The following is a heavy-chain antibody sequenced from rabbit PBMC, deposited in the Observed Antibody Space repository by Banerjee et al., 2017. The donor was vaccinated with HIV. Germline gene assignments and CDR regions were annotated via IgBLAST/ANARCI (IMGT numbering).Heavy chain of an antibody. Sequence: QSLEESGGDLVKPGASLTLTCTASGFTISSGYNMRWVRQAPGKGLEWIACIGANSRGNTYYANWAKGRFTISKTSSATMTLQMTSLTAADTATYFCTREYTGDSAYTYVSTLWGPGTLVTVS. CDR1: GFTISSGYN. CDR2: IGANSRGNT. CDR3: TREYTGDSAYTYVSTL. V-gene: IGHV1S40*01. J-gene: IGHJ6*01. D-gene: IGHD1-1*01.